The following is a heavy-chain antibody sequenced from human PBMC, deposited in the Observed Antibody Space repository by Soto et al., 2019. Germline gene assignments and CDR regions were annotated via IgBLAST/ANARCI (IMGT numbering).Heavy chain of an antibody. J-gene: IGHJ4*02. CDR3: SRDIFGVVIRGPNFDY. CDR2: ISAYNGNT. V-gene: IGHV1-18*01. CDR1: GYTFTSYG. Sequence: QVQLVQSGAEVKKPGASVKVSCKASGYTFTSYGISWVRQAPGQGLEWMGWISAYNGNTNYAQKLQGRVTMTTDTDTSTAYMELRSLRSDDTAVYYCSRDIFGVVIRGPNFDYWGQGTLVTVSS. D-gene: IGHD3-3*02.